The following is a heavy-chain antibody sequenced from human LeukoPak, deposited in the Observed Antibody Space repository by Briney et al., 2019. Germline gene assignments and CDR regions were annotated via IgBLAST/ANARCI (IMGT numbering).Heavy chain of an antibody. Sequence: PSQTLFLTCTVSGGSISSGGYYWSWIRQHPGKGLEWIGYISYSGSTYYNPSLKSRVTISVDTSKNQFSLKLSSVTAADTAVYYCARDRGYCSSTSCSYYYGMDVWGQGTTVTVSS. CDR3: ARDRGYCSSTSCSYYYGMDV. J-gene: IGHJ6*02. V-gene: IGHV4-31*03. CDR2: ISYSGST. CDR1: GGSISSGGYY. D-gene: IGHD2-2*01.